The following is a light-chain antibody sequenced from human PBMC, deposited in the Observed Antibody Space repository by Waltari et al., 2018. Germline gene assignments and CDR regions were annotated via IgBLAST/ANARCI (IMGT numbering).Light chain of an antibody. J-gene: IGKJ4*01. CDR2: GAS. CDR1: QTVSTF. V-gene: IGKV1-39*01. CDR3: QQSYSSPLT. Sequence: DIQMTQSPSSLSASVGDRVIITCRASQTVSTFFNWYQQKPGKAPALLIYGASSLQSGVPSRFSGSGSGTDFTLTISSLQPEDFATYFCQQSYSSPLTFGAGTKVEI.